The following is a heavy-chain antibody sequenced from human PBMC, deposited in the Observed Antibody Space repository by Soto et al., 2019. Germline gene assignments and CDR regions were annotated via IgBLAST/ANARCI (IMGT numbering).Heavy chain of an antibody. CDR1: GASVSISTYY. CDR2: VHYSGTT. V-gene: IGHV4-39*01. Sequence: SEPLSLTCTVSGASVSISTYYWGWIRQPPGKGLEWIGTVHYSGTTHYTPSLKSRVTISVDTSKSQFSLKLSSVTAADTAVYYCARAHDFWGGRQQPIDSWGQGTLVTVYS. CDR3: ARAHDFWGGRQQPIDS. D-gene: IGHD3-3*01. J-gene: IGHJ4*02.